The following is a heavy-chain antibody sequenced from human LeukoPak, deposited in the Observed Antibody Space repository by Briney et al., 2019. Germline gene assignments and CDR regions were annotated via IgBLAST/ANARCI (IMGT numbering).Heavy chain of an antibody. V-gene: IGHV1-69*04. CDR3: ARGAYYYDSSGYYSFDY. Sequence: SVRVSCKASGGTFSSYAISWVRQAPGQGLEWMGRIIPILGIANYAQKFQGRVTITADKSTSTAYMELSSLRSEDTAVYYCARGAYYYDSSGYYSFDYWGQGTLVTVSS. CDR1: GGTFSSYA. CDR2: IIPILGIA. D-gene: IGHD3-22*01. J-gene: IGHJ4*02.